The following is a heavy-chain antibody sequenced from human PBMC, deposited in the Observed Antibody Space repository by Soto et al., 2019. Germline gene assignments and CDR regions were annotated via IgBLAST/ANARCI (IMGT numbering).Heavy chain of an antibody. Sequence: ASVKVSCKASGYTFTSYGISWVRQAPGQGLEWMGWISAYNGNTNYAQKLQGRVTMTTDTSTSTAYMELRSLRSDDTAVYYCARVGFWYNWNVTPLRWFDPWGQETLVTVSS. CDR1: GYTFTSYG. CDR3: ARVGFWYNWNVTPLRWFDP. V-gene: IGHV1-18*01. J-gene: IGHJ5*02. CDR2: ISAYNGNT. D-gene: IGHD1-1*01.